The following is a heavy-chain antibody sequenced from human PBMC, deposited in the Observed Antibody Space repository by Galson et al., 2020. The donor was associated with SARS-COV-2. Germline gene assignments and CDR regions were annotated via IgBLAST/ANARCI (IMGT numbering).Heavy chain of an antibody. CDR2: ISWNGDVI. Sequence: GGSLRLSCGASGFTFDGHAMHWVRQAPGKGLEWVSGISWNGDVIAYVDSVKGRFTISRDNAKKSLFLRMNNLRVEDTALYYCVKDYVAADVTGGWFDPWGQGTLVTVSS. CDR1: GFTFDGHA. V-gene: IGHV3-9*01. J-gene: IGHJ5*02. CDR3: VKDYVAADVTGGWFDP. D-gene: IGHD6-13*01.